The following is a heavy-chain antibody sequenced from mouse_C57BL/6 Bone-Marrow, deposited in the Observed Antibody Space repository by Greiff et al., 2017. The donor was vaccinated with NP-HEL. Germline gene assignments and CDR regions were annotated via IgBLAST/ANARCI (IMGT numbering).Heavy chain of an antibody. CDR2: IYPRDGST. CDR1: GYTFTDYT. Sequence: VQLQQPDAELVKPGASVKLSCKVSGYTFTDYTIHWMKQRPEQGLEWIGYIYPRDGSTKYNEKFKGKATLTADKSSSTAYMQLNSLTSEDSAVYCCARTSRGNYFAWFAYWGKGTLVTVST. D-gene: IGHD2-1*01. J-gene: IGHJ3*01. V-gene: IGHV1-78*01. CDR3: ARTSRGNYFAWFAY.